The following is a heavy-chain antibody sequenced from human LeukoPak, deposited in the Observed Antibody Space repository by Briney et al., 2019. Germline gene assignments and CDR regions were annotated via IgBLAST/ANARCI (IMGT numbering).Heavy chain of an antibody. CDR3: AKVPYYDFWSGHFPYFDD. CDR1: GFTFSSSA. D-gene: IGHD3-3*01. CDR2: ISGSGVST. Sequence: GGSLRLSCEASGFTFSSSAMSWVRQAPGKGLEWVSAISGSGVSTYYADSVEGRFTFSRDNSKNTLYLQMNSLRAEDTAVYYCAKVPYYDFWSGHFPYFDDWGQGTLVTVSS. V-gene: IGHV3-23*01. J-gene: IGHJ4*02.